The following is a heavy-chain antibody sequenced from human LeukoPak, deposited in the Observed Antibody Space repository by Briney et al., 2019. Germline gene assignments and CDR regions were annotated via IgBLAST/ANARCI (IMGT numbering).Heavy chain of an antibody. Sequence: TGGSLRLSCAASGXTFSSYGMHWVRQAPGKGPESVALISYDATKKIYAESVKGRFTISRDDSKKTLFLQVNSLRAEDTAVCYCARVLHNGDDYYYDHTMDVWGQGTTVTVSS. J-gene: IGHJ6*02. CDR2: ISYDATKK. V-gene: IGHV3-33*05. CDR3: ARVLHNGDDYYYDHTMDV. CDR1: GXTFSSYG. D-gene: IGHD4-17*01.